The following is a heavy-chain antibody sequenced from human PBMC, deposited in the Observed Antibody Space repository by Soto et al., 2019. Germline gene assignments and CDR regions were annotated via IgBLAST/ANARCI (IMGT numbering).Heavy chain of an antibody. CDR1: GFTFSSYS. V-gene: IGHV3-21*01. CDR2: ISSSSSYI. CDR3: ARDRDKGRAGDAFDI. J-gene: IGHJ3*02. Sequence: GGSLRLSCAASGFTFSSYSMNWVRQAPGKGLEWVSSISSSSSYIYYADSVKGRFTISRDNAKNSLYLQMNSLRAEDTAAYYCARDRDKGRAGDAFDIWGQGTMVTVS.